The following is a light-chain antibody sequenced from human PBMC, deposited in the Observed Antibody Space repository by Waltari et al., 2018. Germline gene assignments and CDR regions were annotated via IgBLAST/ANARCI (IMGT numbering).Light chain of an antibody. V-gene: IGKV1-5*03. CDR1: QSVVVW. Sequence: DIQMTQSPSSLSASEGDRVTITCRASQSVVVWLAWYQQRPGKAPKVIIYKASNLQSGVPSRFSGSGSGTDFTLTISSLQPDDFATYYCQQYNTYPYTFGQGTKLEIK. CDR2: KAS. CDR3: QQYNTYPYT. J-gene: IGKJ2*01.